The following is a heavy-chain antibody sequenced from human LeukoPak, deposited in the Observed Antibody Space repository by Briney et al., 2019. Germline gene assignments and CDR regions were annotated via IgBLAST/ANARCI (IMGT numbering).Heavy chain of an antibody. CDR3: SKWGDYDVLTGYYDSDF. CDR1: GFTFSKYA. CDR2: IFGSGGST. Sequence: GGSLRLSCAASGFTFSKYAMSWVRQAPGKGVEWVSAIFGSGGSTYYADSVKRRFSISRDNSKHPLFLQMNSLRVEDTALYYCSKWGDYDVLTGYYDSDFWGQGTLVTVSS. V-gene: IGHV3-23*01. D-gene: IGHD3-9*01. J-gene: IGHJ4*02.